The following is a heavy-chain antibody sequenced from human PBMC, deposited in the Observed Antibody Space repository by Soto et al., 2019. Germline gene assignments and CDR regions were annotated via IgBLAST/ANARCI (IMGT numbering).Heavy chain of an antibody. Sequence: SVTVSFKCSVCTFSRYSISWVRQAPGRGLEWMGGIIPIFGTANYAQKFQGRVTITADESTSTAYMELSRLRSEDTAVYYFERVRHIAQAGTRDYFDYWGQGTLVTVSS. CDR3: ERVRHIAQAGTRDYFDY. CDR2: IIPIFGTA. J-gene: IGHJ4*02. V-gene: IGHV1-69*13. CDR1: VCTFSRYS. D-gene: IGHD6-13*01.